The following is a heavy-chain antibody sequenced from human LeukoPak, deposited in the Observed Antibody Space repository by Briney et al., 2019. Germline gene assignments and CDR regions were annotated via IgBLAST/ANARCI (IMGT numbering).Heavy chain of an antibody. D-gene: IGHD4-11*01. V-gene: IGHV4-39*07. Sequence: SSETLSLTCTVSRGSISNVNHHWGWIRQPPGKGLEWIGSIYYSGSTFYKPSLKSRVTISIDTSKNQFSLKLSSVTAADTAVYYCAREETSTVWDWGPGTLVTVSS. J-gene: IGHJ4*02. CDR2: IYYSGST. CDR1: RGSISNVNHH. CDR3: AREETSTVWD.